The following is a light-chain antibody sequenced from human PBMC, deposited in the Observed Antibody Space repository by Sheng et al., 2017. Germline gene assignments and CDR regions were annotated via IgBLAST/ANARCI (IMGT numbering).Light chain of an antibody. J-gene: IGKJ2*01. V-gene: IGKV1-5*03. Sequence: DIQMTQSPSTLSASVGDRVTITCRASQIVGRWLAWYQQKPGKAPNLLIYKASNLQSGVPSRFSGSGSGTEFTLTISSLQPDDFATYFCQEYKTYSNTFGQGTKAGD. CDR2: KAS. CDR3: QEYKTYSNT. CDR1: QIVGRW.